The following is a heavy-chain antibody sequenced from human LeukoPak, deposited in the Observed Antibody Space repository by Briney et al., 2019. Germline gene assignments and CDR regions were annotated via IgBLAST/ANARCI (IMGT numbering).Heavy chain of an antibody. V-gene: IGHV3-21*01. CDR3: ASLSVTGDAFDI. CDR1: GFTFSSYS. Sequence: PGESLRLSCAASGFTFSSYSMNWVRQAPGKGLEWVSSISSSSSYIYYADSVKGRFTISRDNAKNSLYLQMNSLRAEDTAVYYCASLSVTGDAFDIWGQGTMVTVSS. D-gene: IGHD7-27*01. J-gene: IGHJ3*02. CDR2: ISSSSSYI.